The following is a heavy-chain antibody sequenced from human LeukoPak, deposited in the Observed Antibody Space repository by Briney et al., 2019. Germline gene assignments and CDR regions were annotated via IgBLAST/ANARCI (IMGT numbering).Heavy chain of an antibody. CDR3: ARDVTPLMITFGGVIS. V-gene: IGHV3-21*04. J-gene: IGHJ4*02. Sequence: GGSLRLSCAASRFTFSSYSMNWVRQAPGKGLEWVSSISSSSSYIYYADSVKGRFTISRDNSKNTLYLQVNSLRAEDTAVYYCARDVTPLMITFGGVISWGQGTLVTVSS. CDR2: ISSSSSYI. D-gene: IGHD3-16*01. CDR1: RFTFSSYS.